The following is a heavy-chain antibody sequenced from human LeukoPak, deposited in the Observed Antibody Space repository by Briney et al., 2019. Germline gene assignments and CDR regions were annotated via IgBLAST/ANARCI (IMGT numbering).Heavy chain of an antibody. CDR3: ARAGTGGYYFYYFDY. CDR2: IYSGGST. Sequence: GGSLRLSCAASGFTISSNYMSWVRQAPGKGLEWVSVIYSGGSTYYADSVKGRFTISRDNSKNTLYLQMNRLRAEDTAVYYCARAGTGGYYFYYFDYWGQGTLVTVSS. V-gene: IGHV3-53*01. J-gene: IGHJ4*02. D-gene: IGHD3-22*01. CDR1: GFTISSNY.